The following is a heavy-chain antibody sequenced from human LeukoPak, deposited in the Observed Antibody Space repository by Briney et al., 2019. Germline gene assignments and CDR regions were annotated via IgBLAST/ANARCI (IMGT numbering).Heavy chain of an antibody. CDR3: ARSVVVPAAILNYYYYYYMDV. J-gene: IGHJ6*03. D-gene: IGHD2-2*02. CDR1: GGTFSGYA. Sequence: ASVKVSCKASGGTFSGYAISWVRQAPGQGLEWMGGIISIFGTANYAQKFQGRVTITTDESTSTAYMELSSLRSEDTAVYYCARSVVVPAAILNYYYYYYMDVWGKGTTVTVSS. CDR2: IISIFGTA. V-gene: IGHV1-69*05.